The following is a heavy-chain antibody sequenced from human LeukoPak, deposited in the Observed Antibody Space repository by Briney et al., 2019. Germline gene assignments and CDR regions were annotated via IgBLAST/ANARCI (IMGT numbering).Heavy chain of an antibody. CDR3: AREGYDFWSGYFPYYFDY. CDR1: GGSISSYY. Sequence: SETLSLTCTVSGGSISSYYWSWIRQPPGKGLEWIGYIYYSGSTNYNPSLKSRVTVSVDTSKNQFSLKLSSVTAADTAVYYCAREGYDFWSGYFPYYFDYWGQGTLVTVSS. V-gene: IGHV4-59*12. J-gene: IGHJ4*02. D-gene: IGHD3-3*01. CDR2: IYYSGST.